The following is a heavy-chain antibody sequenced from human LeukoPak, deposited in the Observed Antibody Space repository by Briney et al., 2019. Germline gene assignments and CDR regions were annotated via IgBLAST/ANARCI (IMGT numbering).Heavy chain of an antibody. CDR2: IRSKANSYAT. CDR3: TRWDCTTTGCYPFDY. CDR1: GFTFSGSA. J-gene: IGHJ4*02. V-gene: IGHV3-73*01. Sequence: GGSLRLSCAASGFTFSGSAMHWVRQASGKGLEWVGRIRSKANSYATAYIASVKGRFTISRDDSKNTAYLQMSSLKTEDTAVYYCTRWDCTTTGCYPFDYWGQGTLVTVSS. D-gene: IGHD2-2*01.